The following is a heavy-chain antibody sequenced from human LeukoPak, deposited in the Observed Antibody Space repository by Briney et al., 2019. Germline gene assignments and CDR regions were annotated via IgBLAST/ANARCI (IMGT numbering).Heavy chain of an antibody. Sequence: GSLRLSCGASGFTFYTYSMNWVRQAPGKGLEWGSSISCNSNYIYYADSVKGRFTISRNNAKNSLYLQMNSLRAEDTAVYYCARDRIIYGDYGDAFDIWGQGTMVTVSS. D-gene: IGHD4-17*01. V-gene: IGHV3-21*01. CDR3: ARDRIIYGDYGDAFDI. J-gene: IGHJ3*02. CDR1: GFTFYTYS. CDR2: ISCNSNYI.